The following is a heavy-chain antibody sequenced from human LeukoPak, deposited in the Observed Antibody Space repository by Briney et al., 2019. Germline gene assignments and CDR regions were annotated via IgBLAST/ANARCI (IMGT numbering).Heavy chain of an antibody. J-gene: IGHJ4*02. CDR3: VRGAGY. CDR2: ISSNGDNK. V-gene: IGHV3-64D*06. Sequence: GGSLRLCCSVSGFTFSSHVMHWARQARGKGMEYVSDISSNGDNKYYADYVKGRFTISRDNSKNTLYLQMSSLRADDTAVYYCVRGAGYWGQGTLVTVSS. CDR1: GFTFSSHV.